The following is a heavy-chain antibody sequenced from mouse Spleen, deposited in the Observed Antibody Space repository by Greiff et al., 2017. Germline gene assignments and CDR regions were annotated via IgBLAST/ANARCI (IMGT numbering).Heavy chain of an antibody. CDR1: GYTFTSYW. Sequence: VQLQQPGAELVRPGSSVKLSCKASGYTFTSYWMDWVKQRPGQGLEWIGNIYPSDSETHYNQKFKDKATLTVDKSSSTAYMQLSSLTSEDSAVYYCAKANWEDAMDYWGQGTSVTVSS. V-gene: IGHV1-61*01. D-gene: IGHD4-1*01. CDR3: AKANWEDAMDY. J-gene: IGHJ4*01. CDR2: IYPSDSET.